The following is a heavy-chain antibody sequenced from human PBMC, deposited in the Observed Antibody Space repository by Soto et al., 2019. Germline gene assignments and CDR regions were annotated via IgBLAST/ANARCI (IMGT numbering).Heavy chain of an antibody. J-gene: IGHJ6*02. CDR1: GGSFSGYY. CDR3: ARKDDFWSGYYTGYHYYGMDV. Sequence: SETLSLTCAVYGGSFSGYYWNWIRQPPGKGLEWIGEINHSGSTNYNPSLKSRVTISVDTSKYQFSLKLSSVTAADTAVYYCARKDDFWSGYYTGYHYYGMDVWGQGTTVTVSS. V-gene: IGHV4-34*01. CDR2: INHSGST. D-gene: IGHD3-3*01.